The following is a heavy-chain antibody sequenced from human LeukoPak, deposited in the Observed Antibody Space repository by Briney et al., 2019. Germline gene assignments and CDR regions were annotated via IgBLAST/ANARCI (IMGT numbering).Heavy chain of an antibody. CDR2: IYYSGST. J-gene: IGHJ4*02. CDR3: ARQRGGYVDY. Sequence: PSETLSLTCTVSGGSISSYYWNWIRQPPGKGLEWIGYIYYSGSTNYNPSLKSRVTISVDTSKNQFSLMLGSVTAADTAVFYCARQRGGYVDYWGQGTLVTVSS. V-gene: IGHV4-59*08. CDR1: GGSISSYY. D-gene: IGHD2-15*01.